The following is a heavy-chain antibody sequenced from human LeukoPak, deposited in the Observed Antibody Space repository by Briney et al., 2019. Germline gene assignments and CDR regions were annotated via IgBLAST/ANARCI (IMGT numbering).Heavy chain of an antibody. CDR2: IYPGDSDT. CDR3: ARHLFPRDYYDSSGQELNWFDP. Sequence: GESLKISCKGSGYNFTSYWIGWVRPLPGKGLEGMGIIYPGDSDTRYSPSLQGQVTISADKSISPAYLQGSSLKATDTAMYYCARHLFPRDYYDSSGQELNWFDPWGRGTLVTVSS. D-gene: IGHD3-22*01. J-gene: IGHJ5*02. CDR1: GYNFTSYW. V-gene: IGHV5-51*01.